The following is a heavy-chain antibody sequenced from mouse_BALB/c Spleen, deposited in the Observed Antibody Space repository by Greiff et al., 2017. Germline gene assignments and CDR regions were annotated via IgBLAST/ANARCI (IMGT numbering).Heavy chain of an antibody. CDR3: ARGRVYYGSSSYFDY. Sequence: VQLQQSGAELVRPGTSVKVSCKASGYAFTNYLIEWVKQRPGQGLEWIGVINPGSGGTNYNEKFKGKATLTADKSSSTAYMQLSSLTSDDSAVYFCARGRVYYGSSSYFDYWGQGTTRTVSS. CDR2: INPGSGGT. J-gene: IGHJ2*01. CDR1: GYAFTNYL. V-gene: IGHV1-54*01. D-gene: IGHD1-1*01.